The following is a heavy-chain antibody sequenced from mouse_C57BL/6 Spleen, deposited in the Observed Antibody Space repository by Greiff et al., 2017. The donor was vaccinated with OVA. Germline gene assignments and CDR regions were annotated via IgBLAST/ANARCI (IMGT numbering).Heavy chain of an antibody. J-gene: IGHJ2*01. Sequence: VQLQQSGAELVRPGASVKLSCKASGYTFTDYYINWVKQRPGQGLEWIARIYPGSGNTYYNEKFKGKATLTAEKSSSTAYMQLSSLTSEDSAVYFCARSTRGNYVDYWGQGTTRTVSS. CDR1: GYTFTDYY. CDR2: IYPGSGNT. CDR3: ARSTRGNYVDY. V-gene: IGHV1-76*01. D-gene: IGHD2-1*01.